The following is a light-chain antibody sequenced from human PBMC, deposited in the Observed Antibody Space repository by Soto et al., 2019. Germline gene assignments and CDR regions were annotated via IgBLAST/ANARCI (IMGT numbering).Light chain of an antibody. CDR1: SSDVGYYNY. V-gene: IGLV2-14*03. J-gene: IGLJ1*01. CDR2: DVR. Sequence: QSALTQPASVSGSPGQSITISCTGTSSDVGYYNYVSWYQQHPGKAPKLMIYDVRYPPSGVSDRFSDSNSRNTASLTLSGLQAEEESDYYCSSYTSSSTLVFGTGTKLTVL. CDR3: SSYTSSSTLV.